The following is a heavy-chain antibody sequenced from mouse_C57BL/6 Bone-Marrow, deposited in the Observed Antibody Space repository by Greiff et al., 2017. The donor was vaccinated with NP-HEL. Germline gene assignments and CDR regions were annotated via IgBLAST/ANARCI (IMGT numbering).Heavy chain of an antibody. CDR3: TKVGWLLPHYFDY. CDR1: GYTFTDYE. J-gene: IGHJ2*01. V-gene: IGHV1-15*01. CDR2: IDPETGGT. D-gene: IGHD2-3*01. Sequence: VHLVESGAELVRPGASVTLSCKASGYTFTDYEMHWVKQTPVHGLEWIGAIDPETGGTAYNQKFKGKAILTADKSSSTAYMELRSLTSEDSAVYYCTKVGWLLPHYFDYWGQGTTLTVSS.